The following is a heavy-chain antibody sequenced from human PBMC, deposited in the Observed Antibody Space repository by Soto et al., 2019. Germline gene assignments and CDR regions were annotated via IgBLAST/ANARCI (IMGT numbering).Heavy chain of an antibody. CDR1: GGSISSYF. CDR3: ARSKWVADSFDM. V-gene: IGHV4-59*01. CDR2: MYNDGST. J-gene: IGHJ3*02. Sequence: XETLCLTFTVSGGSISSYFWSWIRQPPGKGLEWNGYMYNDGSTNYNPSLKSRVTISIDTSKNQFSLRLSSVTAADTAVYYCARSKWVADSFDMWGQGTMVTVSS. D-gene: IGHD2-15*01.